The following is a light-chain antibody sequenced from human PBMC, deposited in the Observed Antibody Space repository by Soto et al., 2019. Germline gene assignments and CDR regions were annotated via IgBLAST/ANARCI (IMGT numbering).Light chain of an antibody. CDR2: DAS. CDR3: QQYNSYLWT. CDR1: QSISSW. V-gene: IGKV1-5*01. J-gene: IGKJ1*01. Sequence: DIQMTHSPSTLSASLGARVTITCRASQSISSWLAWYQQKPGKAPKLLIYDASSLESGAPSRFSGSGSGTEFTLTISSLQPDDFATYYCQQYNSYLWTFGQGTKVDIK.